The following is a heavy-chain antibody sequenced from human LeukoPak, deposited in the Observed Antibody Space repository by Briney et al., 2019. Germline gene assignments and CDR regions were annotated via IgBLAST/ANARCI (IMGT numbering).Heavy chain of an antibody. CDR3: ASHDFYDSSGYYPVDFGVYFDY. CDR1: GGSFSGYY. D-gene: IGHD3-22*01. V-gene: IGHV4-34*01. CDR2: INHSGST. J-gene: IGHJ4*02. Sequence: PSETLSLTCAVYGGSFSGYYWSWIRQPPGKGLGCIGEINHSGSTNYNPSLKSRVTISVDTSKNHFSLKLSSVTAADTAVYYCASHDFYDSSGYYPVDFGVYFDYWGQGTLVTVSS.